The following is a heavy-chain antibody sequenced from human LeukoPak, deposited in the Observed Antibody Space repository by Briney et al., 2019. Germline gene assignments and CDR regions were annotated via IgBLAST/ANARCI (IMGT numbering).Heavy chain of an antibody. CDR2: INPNSGGT. CDR1: GYTFTSYY. Sequence: ASVKVSCKASGYTFTSYYMHWVRQAPGQGLEWMGWINPNSGGTNYAQKFQGRVTMTRDTSISTAYMELSRLRSEDTAVYYCARDAEYYYYMDVWGKGTTVTVSS. J-gene: IGHJ6*03. V-gene: IGHV1-2*02. CDR3: ARDAEYYYYMDV.